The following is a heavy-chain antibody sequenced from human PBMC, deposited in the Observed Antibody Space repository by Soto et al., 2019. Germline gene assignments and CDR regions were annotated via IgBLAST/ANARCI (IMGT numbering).Heavy chain of an antibody. CDR3: ARLRGLGEISPYFDS. J-gene: IGHJ4*02. Sequence: QVQLQESGPGLVKPSETLSLTCTVSGGSISTYYWSWIRQPPGRGLEWIGYIYYRGTTNYNPSLKSRVTISVDTSKNQFSLKLSSVTAAVTAVYYCARLRGLGEISPYFDSWGQGTLVTVSS. CDR2: IYYRGTT. CDR1: GGSISTYY. V-gene: IGHV4-59*08. D-gene: IGHD3-10*01.